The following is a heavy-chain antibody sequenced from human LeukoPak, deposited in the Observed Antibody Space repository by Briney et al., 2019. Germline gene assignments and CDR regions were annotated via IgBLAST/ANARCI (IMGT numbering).Heavy chain of an antibody. Sequence: GGSLRLSCAASGFTFSSYAMSWVRQAPGKGLEWVSAISGSGGSTYYADSVKGRFTISRDNTKNTLYLQMNSLRAEDTAVYYGASVRFLEWLLFRDYFDYWGQGTLVTVSS. J-gene: IGHJ4*02. CDR3: ASVRFLEWLLFRDYFDY. CDR2: ISGSGGST. D-gene: IGHD3-3*01. V-gene: IGHV3-23*01. CDR1: GFTFSSYA.